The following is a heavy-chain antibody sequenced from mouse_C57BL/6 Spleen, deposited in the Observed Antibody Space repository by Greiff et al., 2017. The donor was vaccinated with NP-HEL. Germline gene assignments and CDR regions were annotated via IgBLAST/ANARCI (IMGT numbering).Heavy chain of an antibody. J-gene: IGHJ1*03. CDR3: ASLLDWYFDV. Sequence: VQLQQSGPGLVKPSQSLSLTCSVTGYSITSGYYWNWIRQFPGNKLEWMGYISYDGSNNYNPSLKNRISITRDTSKNQFFLKLNSVTTEDTATYYCASLLDWYFDVWGTGTTVTVSS. CDR1: GYSITSGYY. CDR2: ISYDGSN. V-gene: IGHV3-6*01. D-gene: IGHD2-10*01.